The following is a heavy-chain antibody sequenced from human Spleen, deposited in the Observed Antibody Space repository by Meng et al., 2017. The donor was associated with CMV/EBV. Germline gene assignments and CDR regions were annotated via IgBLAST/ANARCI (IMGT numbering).Heavy chain of an antibody. CDR3: ARDLYDFWSGYYYDAFDI. J-gene: IGHJ3*02. D-gene: IGHD3-3*01. CDR1: GGSISSYY. Sequence: ESLKISCTVSGGSISSYYWSWIRQPPGKGLEWIGYIYYSGSTNYNPSLKSRVTISVDTSKNQFSLKLSSVTAADTAVYYCARDLYDFWSGYYYDAFDIWGQGTMVTVSS. V-gene: IGHV4-59*01. CDR2: IYYSGST.